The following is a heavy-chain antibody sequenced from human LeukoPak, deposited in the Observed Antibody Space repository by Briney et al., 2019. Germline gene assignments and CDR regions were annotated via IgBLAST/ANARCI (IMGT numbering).Heavy chain of an antibody. CDR3: ASVGRCSGGSCYWSYFDY. CDR2: IYYSGST. Sequence: SETLSLTCAVSGGSISNYYWNWIRQPPGKGLEWIGSIYYSGSTYYNPSLKSRVTISVDTSKNQFSLKLSSVTAADTAIYYCASVGRCSGGSCYWSYFDYWGQGTLVTVSS. J-gene: IGHJ4*02. D-gene: IGHD2-15*01. CDR1: GGSISNYY. V-gene: IGHV4-59*05.